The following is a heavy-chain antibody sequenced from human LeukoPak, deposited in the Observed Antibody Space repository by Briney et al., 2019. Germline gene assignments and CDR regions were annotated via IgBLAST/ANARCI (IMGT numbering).Heavy chain of an antibody. CDR3: ARDLARTLGWFDP. Sequence: SETLSLTCTVSGYSISSGYYWGWIRQPPGKGLEWIGSIYHSGSTYYNPSLKIRVTISVDTSKNQFSLKLSSVTAADTAVYYCARDLARTLGWFDPWGQGTLVTVSS. CDR1: GYSISSGYY. J-gene: IGHJ5*01. CDR2: IYHSGST. D-gene: IGHD2-2*01. V-gene: IGHV4-38-2*02.